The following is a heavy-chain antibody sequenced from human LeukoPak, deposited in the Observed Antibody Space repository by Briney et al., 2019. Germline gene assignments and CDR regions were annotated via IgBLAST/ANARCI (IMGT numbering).Heavy chain of an antibody. CDR3: ARGGGFGPYYFDY. Sequence: TSETLSLTCTVSGGSISSYYRSWIRQPPGKGLEWIGYIYYSGSTNYNPSLKSRVTISVDTSKNQFSLKLSSVTAADTAVYYCARGGGFGPYYFDYWGQGTLVTVSS. CDR1: GGSISSYY. J-gene: IGHJ4*02. V-gene: IGHV4-59*01. D-gene: IGHD3-10*01. CDR2: IYYSGST.